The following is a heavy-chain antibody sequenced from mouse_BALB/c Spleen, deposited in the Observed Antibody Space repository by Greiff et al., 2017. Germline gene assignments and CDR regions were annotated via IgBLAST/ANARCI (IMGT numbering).Heavy chain of an antibody. D-gene: IGHD2-1*01. CDR3: ARQDLSHDSGNYRDYAMDY. Sequence: VKLVESGPDLVAPSQSLSITCTASGFSLTSYGVHWVRQPPGKGLEWLVVIWSDGSTTYNSALKSRLSISKDNYKSHVILKMNSLKTDDTAMYYCARQDLSHDSGNYRDYAMDYWGQGTSVTVSS. CDR1: GFSLTSYG. J-gene: IGHJ4*01. V-gene: IGHV2-6-2*01. CDR2: IWSDGST.